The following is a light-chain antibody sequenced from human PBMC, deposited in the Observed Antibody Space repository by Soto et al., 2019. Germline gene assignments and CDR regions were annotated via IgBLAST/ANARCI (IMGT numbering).Light chain of an antibody. Sequence: EIVLTHSPGTLSLSPGERATLSCRASQSVRGNYLAWYQQKPGHAPRLLISGASSRASGIPDRFSGSGSGTDFTLTISRLEAEDFAVYYCQQYGFSLRTFGQGSKVEI. CDR2: GAS. CDR3: QQYGFSLRT. J-gene: IGKJ1*01. V-gene: IGKV3-20*01. CDR1: QSVRGNY.